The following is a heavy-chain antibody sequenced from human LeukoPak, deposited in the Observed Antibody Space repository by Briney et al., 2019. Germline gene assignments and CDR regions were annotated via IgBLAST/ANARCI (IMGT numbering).Heavy chain of an antibody. CDR2: IHYSGRT. D-gene: IGHD5-12*01. CDR1: GVSISSGGYY. V-gene: IGHV4-31*03. Sequence: SETLSLTCTVSGVSISSGGYYWRWIRQHPGKGLECIVYIHYSGRTYYNPYLKSRVTISVDPSKNQFCLKLRSVTAAETAVYYCARSNSGSNFDYWGQGTLVTVSS. J-gene: IGHJ4*02. CDR3: ARSNSGSNFDY.